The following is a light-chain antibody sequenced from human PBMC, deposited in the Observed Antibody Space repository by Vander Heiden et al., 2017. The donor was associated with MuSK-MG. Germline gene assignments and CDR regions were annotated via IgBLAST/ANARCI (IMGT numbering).Light chain of an antibody. CDR3: SSDTSTSTYVI. CDR2: DVS. Sequence: QSALTQPASVSGSPGQSITISCTGTSSDVGAHNFVSWYQQHPGKAPKLIIYDVSYRPSGVSNRFSGSKSGNTASLTISGLQTEDEADYFCSSDTSTSTYVIFGGGTKLTVL. V-gene: IGLV2-14*03. J-gene: IGLJ2*01. CDR1: SSDVGAHNF.